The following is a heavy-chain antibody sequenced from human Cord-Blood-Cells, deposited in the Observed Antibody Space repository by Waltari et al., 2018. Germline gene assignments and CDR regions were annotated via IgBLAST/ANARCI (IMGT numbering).Heavy chain of an antibody. V-gene: IGHV4-39*01. CDR3: ARRMIFDAFDI. CDR1: GGSISSSSYY. D-gene: IGHD3-16*01. Sequence: QLQLQESGPGLVKPSETLSLTCTVSGGSISSSSYYWGWIRQPPGKGLEWIGSIYYSGSTYYNPSLKSRVTISVDTSKNQFSLKLSSVTAADTAVYYCARRMIFDAFDIWGQGTMVTVSS. CDR2: IYYSGST. J-gene: IGHJ3*02.